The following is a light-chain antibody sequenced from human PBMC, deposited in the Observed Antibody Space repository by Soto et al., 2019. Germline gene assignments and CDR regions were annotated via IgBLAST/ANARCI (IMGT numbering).Light chain of an antibody. CDR3: ATWDDSLNGYV. CDR2: SNN. Sequence: SFLTQTPSASATPGQRVTIACSGTNSNIGSNTIAWYQQLPGTAPKRLIHSNNQRPSGVPDRFSASKSGTSASLAISGLQSEDEADYYCATWDDSLNGYVSGTGTRVTVL. CDR1: NSNIGSNT. V-gene: IGLV1-44*01. J-gene: IGLJ1*01.